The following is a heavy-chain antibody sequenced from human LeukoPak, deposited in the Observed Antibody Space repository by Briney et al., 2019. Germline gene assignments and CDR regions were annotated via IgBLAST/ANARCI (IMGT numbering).Heavy chain of an antibody. Sequence: GGSLRLSCAASGFTFSSYSMNWVRQAPGKGLEWVSSISSSSSYIYYADSVKGRFTISRDNAKNSLYLQMNSLRAEDTAVYYCARVCGSPHCGDYWGQGTLVTVSS. D-gene: IGHD1-26*01. CDR3: ARVCGSPHCGDY. CDR2: ISSSSSYI. V-gene: IGHV3-21*01. CDR1: GFTFSSYS. J-gene: IGHJ4*02.